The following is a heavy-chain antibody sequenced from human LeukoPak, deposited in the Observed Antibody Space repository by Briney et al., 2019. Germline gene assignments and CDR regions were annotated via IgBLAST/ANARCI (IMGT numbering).Heavy chain of an antibody. CDR2: IFHSGST. J-gene: IGHJ3*02. V-gene: IGHV4-59*01. Sequence: SETLSLTCTVSGGSISSYYWSWIRQPPGKGLEWIGNIFHSGSTNYNPSLKSRVTISVDTSKNQLSLKLNSVTAADTAIYYCARDGAVDILTGYGAFYIWGQGTMVIVS. CDR1: GGSISSYY. D-gene: IGHD3-9*01. CDR3: ARDGAVDILTGYGAFYI.